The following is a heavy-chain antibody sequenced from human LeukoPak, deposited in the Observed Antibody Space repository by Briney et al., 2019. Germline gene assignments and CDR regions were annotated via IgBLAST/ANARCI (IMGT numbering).Heavy chain of an antibody. J-gene: IGHJ4*02. CDR1: GYTFTSYA. CDR3: ARVKYGDFSDY. V-gene: IGHV7-4-1*02. Sequence: ASVKVSCKASGYTFTSYAMNWVRQAPGQGLEWMGWINTNTGNPTYAQGFTGWFVFSLDISVSTAYLQISSLKAEDTAVYYCARVKYGDFSDYWGQGTLVTVSS. D-gene: IGHD4-17*01. CDR2: INTNTGNP.